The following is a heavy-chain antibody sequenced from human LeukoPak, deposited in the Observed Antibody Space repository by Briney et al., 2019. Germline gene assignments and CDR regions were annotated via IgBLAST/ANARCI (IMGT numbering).Heavy chain of an antibody. V-gene: IGHV1-18*01. CDR1: GYTFTSYG. D-gene: IGHD3-9*01. CDR2: ISAYNGNT. CDR3: ARDRYDILTGYYPYYYYHYMDV. J-gene: IGHJ6*03. Sequence: ASVKVSCKASGYTFTSYGISWVRQAPGQGLEWMGWISAYNGNTNYAQKLQGRVTMTTDTSTSTAYMELRSLRSDDTAGYYCARDRYDILTGYYPYYYYHYMDVWGKGTTVTVYS.